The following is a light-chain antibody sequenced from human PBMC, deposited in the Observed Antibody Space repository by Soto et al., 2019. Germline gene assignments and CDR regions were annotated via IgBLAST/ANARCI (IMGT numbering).Light chain of an antibody. V-gene: IGLV4-69*01. CDR3: QTWDTGMGV. J-gene: IGLJ2*01. Sequence: QLVLTQSPSASASLGASVKLTCTLSSRLSNYAITWHQQRPEKGPRYLMNLNSDGSHDKGDGIPDRFSGSSSGAERYLTISSLQSEDEADYYCQTWDTGMGVFGGGTKLTVL. CDR1: SRLSNYA. CDR2: LNSDGSH.